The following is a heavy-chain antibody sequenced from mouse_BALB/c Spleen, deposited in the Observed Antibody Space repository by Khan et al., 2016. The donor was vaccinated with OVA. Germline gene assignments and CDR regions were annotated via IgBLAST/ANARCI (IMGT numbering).Heavy chain of an antibody. CDR3: ARKDYYDYDPFPY. CDR1: GYSITSEFA. J-gene: IGHJ3*01. V-gene: IGHV3-2*02. D-gene: IGHD2-4*01. Sequence: DVHLQESGPGLVKPSQSLSLTCTVTGYSITSEFAWNWIRQFPGNKLEWMGYISYNGNTRYNPSLKSLISITRDTSRNQFFLQLNSVTTEDTATYYCARKDYYDYDPFPYWGQGTLVTVSA. CDR2: ISYNGNT.